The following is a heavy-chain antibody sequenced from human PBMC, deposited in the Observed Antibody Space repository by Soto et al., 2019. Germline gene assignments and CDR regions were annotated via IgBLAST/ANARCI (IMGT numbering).Heavy chain of an antibody. J-gene: IGHJ6*02. D-gene: IGHD5-12*01. CDR3: ARDSVQEMAQLMGGYYGMDV. CDR1: GGSISSYY. V-gene: IGHV4-59*12. CDR2: IYYSGST. Sequence: PSETLSLTCTVSGGSISSYYWSWIRQPPGKGLEWIGYIYYSGSTNYNPSLKSRVTISVDTSKNQFSLKLSSVTAADTAVYYCARDSVQEMAQLMGGYYGMDVWGQGTTVTVSS.